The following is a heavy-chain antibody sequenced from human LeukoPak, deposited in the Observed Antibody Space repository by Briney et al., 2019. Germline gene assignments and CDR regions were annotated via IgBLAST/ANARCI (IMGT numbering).Heavy chain of an antibody. CDR2: IIPIFGTA. V-gene: IGHV1-69*05. D-gene: IGHD4-17*01. CDR1: GGTFSSYA. Sequence: ASVKVSCKASGGTFSSYAISWVRQAPGQGLEWMGGIIPIFGTANYAQKFQGRVTMTRDTSTSTVYMELSSLRSEDTAVYYCARDRARSTVTYYYYYGMDVWGQGTTVTVSS. CDR3: ARDRARSTVTYYYYYGMDV. J-gene: IGHJ6*02.